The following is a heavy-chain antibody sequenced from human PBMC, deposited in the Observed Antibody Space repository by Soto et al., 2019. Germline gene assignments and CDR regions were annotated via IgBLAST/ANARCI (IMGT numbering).Heavy chain of an antibody. V-gene: IGHV1-69*13. CDR1: GGTFSSYA. CDR2: IIPIFGTA. Sequence: ASVKVSCKASGGTFSSYAISWVRQAPGQGLEWMGGIIPIFGTANYAQKFQGRVTITADESTSTAYMELSSLRSEDTAVYYCASQPQNYYDSSGYFDAFDIWGQGTMVTVSS. CDR3: ASQPQNYYDSSGYFDAFDI. D-gene: IGHD3-22*01. J-gene: IGHJ3*02.